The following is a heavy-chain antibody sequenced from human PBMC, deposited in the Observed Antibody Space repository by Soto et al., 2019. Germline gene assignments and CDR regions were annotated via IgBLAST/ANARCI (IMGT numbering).Heavy chain of an antibody. CDR2: ISGPSIYI. D-gene: IGHD2-8*01. CDR3: ARGFRNGFNV. V-gene: IGHV3-21*01. CDR1: GFTFSGYS. Sequence: EVQLVESGGGLVKPGGSLRLSCVASGFTFSGYSINWVRQAPGKGLEWVSYISGPSIYIYYADSVKGRFTISRDNAKSAVYRQMISLRAEDTAVYSCARGFRNGFNVWGQGTTVSVSS. J-gene: IGHJ6*02.